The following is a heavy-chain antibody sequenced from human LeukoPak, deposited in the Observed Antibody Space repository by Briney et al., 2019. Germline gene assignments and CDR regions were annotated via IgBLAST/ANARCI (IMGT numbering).Heavy chain of an antibody. CDR2: IGASSATI. J-gene: IGHJ6*03. CDR1: GFSFSSYS. D-gene: IGHD3-3*01. CDR3: AKVFGVEYFYYMDV. Sequence: GGSLRLSCAASGFSFSSYSMNWVRQAPGKGLEWISCIGASSATIHYADSVRGRFTISRDNAKNSLFLQMDNLRAEDTAVYYCAKVFGVEYFYYMDVWGNGATVTVSS. V-gene: IGHV3-48*04.